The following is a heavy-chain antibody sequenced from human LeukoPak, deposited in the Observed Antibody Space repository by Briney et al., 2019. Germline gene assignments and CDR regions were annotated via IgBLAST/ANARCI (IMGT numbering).Heavy chain of an antibody. CDR3: AKRPRFSGGSCNFDY. Sequence: SGGSLRLSCAASGFTFSSYGMHWVRQAPGKGLEWVAFIRYDGSNKYYADSVKGRFTISRDNSKNTLYLQMNSLRAEDTAVYYCAKRPRFSGGSCNFDYWGQGTLVTVSS. D-gene: IGHD2-15*01. V-gene: IGHV3-30*02. J-gene: IGHJ4*02. CDR2: IRYDGSNK. CDR1: GFTFSSYG.